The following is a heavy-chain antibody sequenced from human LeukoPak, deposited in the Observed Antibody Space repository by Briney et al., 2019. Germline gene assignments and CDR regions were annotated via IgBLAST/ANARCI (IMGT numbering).Heavy chain of an antibody. CDR1: GYTFTGYY. CDR3: ARDRGIQLWERYYYYYMDV. CDR2: INPNSGGT. D-gene: IGHD5-18*01. V-gene: IGHV1-2*02. Sequence: ASVKVSCKASGYTFTGYYMHWVRQAPGQGLEWMGWINPNSGGTNYAQKFQGRVTMTTDTSISTAYMELSRLRSDDTAVYYCARDRGIQLWERYYYYYMDVWGKGTTVTVSS. J-gene: IGHJ6*03.